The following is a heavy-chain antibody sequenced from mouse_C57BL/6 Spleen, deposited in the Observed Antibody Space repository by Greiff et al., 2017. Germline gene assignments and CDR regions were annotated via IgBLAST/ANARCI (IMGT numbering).Heavy chain of an antibody. Sequence: VQLQQPGAELVKPGASVKLSCKASGYTFTSYWMHWVKQRPGQGLEWIGMIHPNSGSTNYNEKFKSKATLTVDKSSSTAYMQLSSLTSEDSAVYYCASPTVVATDWYFDVWGTGTTVTVSS. CDR1: GYTFTSYW. D-gene: IGHD1-1*01. J-gene: IGHJ1*03. CDR3: ASPTVVATDWYFDV. V-gene: IGHV1-64*01. CDR2: IHPNSGST.